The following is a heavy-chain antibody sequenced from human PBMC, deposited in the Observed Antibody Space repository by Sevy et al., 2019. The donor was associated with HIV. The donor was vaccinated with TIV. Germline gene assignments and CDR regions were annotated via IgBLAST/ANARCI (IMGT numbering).Heavy chain of an antibody. V-gene: IGHV3-72*01. CDR1: GFPFSNFA. CDR2: SRNKANSYTT. D-gene: IGHD2-2*01. CDR3: STKLDASFDC. Sequence: GGSLRLSCAASGFPFSNFAMSWVRQAPGKGLEWVGRSRNKANSYTTEYAASVKGRFTISRDESKNSLYLQMNSLKTEDTAVYYCSTKLDASFDCCGQGTLVTVSS. J-gene: IGHJ4*02.